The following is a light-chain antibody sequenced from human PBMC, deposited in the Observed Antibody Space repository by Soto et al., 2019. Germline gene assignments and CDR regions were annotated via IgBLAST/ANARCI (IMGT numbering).Light chain of an antibody. CDR1: SSGVGGYNY. Sequence: QSVLTQPASVSGSPGQSITISCTGTSSGVGGYNYVSWYQQHPGKAPKLMIYEVSNRPSGVSNRFSGSKSGNTASLTISGLQAEDEADYYCGSYTSSSTYVFGTGTKVTVL. J-gene: IGLJ1*01. CDR2: EVS. V-gene: IGLV2-14*01. CDR3: GSYTSSSTYV.